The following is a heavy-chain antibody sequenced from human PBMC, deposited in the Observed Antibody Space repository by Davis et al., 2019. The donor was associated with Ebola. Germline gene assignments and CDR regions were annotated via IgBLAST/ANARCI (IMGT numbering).Heavy chain of an antibody. CDR3: ARAKIFEVVFGAFDI. CDR1: GYSFTSYW. Sequence: PGGSLRLSCKGSGYSFTSYWIGWVRQMPGKGLEWMGIIYPGDSDTRYSPSFQGQVTISADKSISTAYLQWSSLKASDTAMYYSARAKIFEVVFGAFDIWGQGTMVTVSS. CDR2: IYPGDSDT. D-gene: IGHD3-3*01. J-gene: IGHJ3*02. V-gene: IGHV5-51*01.